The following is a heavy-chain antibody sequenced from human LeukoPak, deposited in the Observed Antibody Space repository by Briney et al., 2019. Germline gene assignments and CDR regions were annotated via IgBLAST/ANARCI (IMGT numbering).Heavy chain of an antibody. CDR3: ARVMRVRVTTGYFDY. J-gene: IGHJ4*02. CDR1: GYTFTGYY. D-gene: IGHD4-17*01. Sequence: AASVKVSCKASGYTFTGYYMHWVRQAPGQGLEWMGWINPNSGGTNYAQKFQGRVTMTRDTSISTAYMELSRLRSDDTAVYYCARVMRVRVTTGYFDYWGQGTLVTVSS. V-gene: IGHV1-2*02. CDR2: INPNSGGT.